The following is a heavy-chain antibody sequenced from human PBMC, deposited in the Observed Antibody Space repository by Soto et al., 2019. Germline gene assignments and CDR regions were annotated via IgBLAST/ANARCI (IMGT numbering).Heavy chain of an antibody. CDR2: ISSSSSYI. Sequence: PGGSLRLSCAASGFTFSSYAMSWVRQAPGKGLEWVSSISSSSSYIYYADSVKGRFTISRDNAKNSLYLQMNSLRAEDTAVYYCASHPRDSSGYWYYFDYWGQGTLVTVSS. CDR1: GFTFSSYA. D-gene: IGHD3-22*01. CDR3: ASHPRDSSGYWYYFDY. J-gene: IGHJ4*02. V-gene: IGHV3-21*01.